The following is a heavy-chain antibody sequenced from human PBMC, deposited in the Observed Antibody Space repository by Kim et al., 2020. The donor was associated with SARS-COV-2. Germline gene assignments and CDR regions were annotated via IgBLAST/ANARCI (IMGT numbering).Heavy chain of an antibody. Sequence: SETLSLTCAVYGGSFSGYYWSWIRQPPGKGLEWIGEINHSGSTNYNPSLKSRVTISVDTSKNQFSLKLSSVTAADTAVYYCARGFSPFGGYCTNGVCTVIFDYWGQGTLVTVSS. J-gene: IGHJ4*02. CDR1: GGSFSGYY. V-gene: IGHV4-34*01. CDR3: ARGFSPFGGYCTNGVCTVIFDY. CDR2: INHSGST. D-gene: IGHD2-8*01.